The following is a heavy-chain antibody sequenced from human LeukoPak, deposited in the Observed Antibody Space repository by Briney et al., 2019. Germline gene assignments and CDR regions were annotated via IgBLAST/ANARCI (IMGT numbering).Heavy chain of an antibody. Sequence: QSGGSLRLSCAASGFTFSSYAMSWVRQAPGKGLEWVSVISGTSTYYADSVKGRFTISRDNSKNTVYLQMNSLRAEDTAVYYCEKHVNPSTYDFWSGYWSWFDPWGQGTLVTVFS. CDR3: EKHVNPSTYDFWSGYWSWFDP. D-gene: IGHD3-3*01. CDR1: GFTFSSYA. J-gene: IGHJ5*02. V-gene: IGHV3-23*01. CDR2: ISGTST.